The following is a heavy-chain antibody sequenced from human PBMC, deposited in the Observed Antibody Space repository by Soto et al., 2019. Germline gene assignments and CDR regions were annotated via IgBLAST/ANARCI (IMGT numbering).Heavy chain of an antibody. J-gene: IGHJ4*02. CDR3: ARHRSITTPGVEFDY. V-gene: IGHV4-39*01. Sequence: QLQLQESGPGLVKSSETLSLTCTVSGGSVSSSSYYGGWIRQPPGKGLEWIGSIYSSGSTYYNPSLQSRVTISVDTSKSQFSMKLSSVTAADAAVYYCARHRSITTPGVEFDYWGQGTLVTVSS. CDR2: IYSSGST. CDR1: GGSVSSSSYY. D-gene: IGHD2-2*01.